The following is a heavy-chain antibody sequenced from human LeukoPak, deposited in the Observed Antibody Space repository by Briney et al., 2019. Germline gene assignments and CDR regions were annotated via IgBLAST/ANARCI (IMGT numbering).Heavy chain of an antibody. J-gene: IGHJ4*02. D-gene: IGHD6-19*01. Sequence: ASVKVSCKASGYTFTNYAMHWVRQAPGQRLEWMGWINAGNGNTKYSQKFQGRVTITRDTSASTAYMELSSLRSEDTAVYYCAREIAVAGSFDYWGQGTLVTVSS. CDR2: INAGNGNT. CDR1: GYTFTNYA. CDR3: AREIAVAGSFDY. V-gene: IGHV1-3*01.